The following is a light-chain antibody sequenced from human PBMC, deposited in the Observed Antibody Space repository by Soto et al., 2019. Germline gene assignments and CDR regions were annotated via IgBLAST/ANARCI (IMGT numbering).Light chain of an antibody. CDR3: QQYNNWPRT. CDR1: QSVSSN. V-gene: IGKV3-15*01. J-gene: IGKJ1*01. CDR2: GAS. Sequence: EIVMTQSPATLSVSPGERATLSCRASQSVSSNLAWYQQKPGQAPRLLIYGASTRATGIPARISGSGSGTEFTLTISSLQSEDFAVYYCQQYNNWPRTLGQGTKVDIK.